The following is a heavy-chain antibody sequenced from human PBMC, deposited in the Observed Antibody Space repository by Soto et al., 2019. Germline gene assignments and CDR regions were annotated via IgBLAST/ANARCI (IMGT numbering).Heavy chain of an antibody. D-gene: IGHD2-21*02. Sequence: QITLTESGPTLVTPTQTLTLTCSFSGFSLTTSGVAVGWFRQPPGKAPEWLALFYWNDDKRYSPSLMSRLTVTGDSSKNQVVLTLANVDPVDSGTYYCAHRPTSTDDFYFDYWGQGTLVTVSS. CDR2: FYWNDDK. CDR1: GFSLTTSGVA. CDR3: AHRPTSTDDFYFDY. V-gene: IGHV2-5*01. J-gene: IGHJ4*02.